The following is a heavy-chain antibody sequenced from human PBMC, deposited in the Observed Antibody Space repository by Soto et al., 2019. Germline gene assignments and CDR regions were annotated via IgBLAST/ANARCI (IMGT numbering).Heavy chain of an antibody. V-gene: IGHV3-13*01. CDR3: ARQASYWHGGGGWFDP. Sequence: ESGGGLVQPGGSLRLSCAASGLTFSAYDMHWVRQTTGKGLEWVAAIGTQHDAYYPDSVKGRFTISRENAKNSLYLQMNSRGAGETAVYYCARQASYWHGGGGWFDPWGQGTLVTVSS. CDR1: GLTFSAYD. CDR2: IGTQHDA. J-gene: IGHJ5*02. D-gene: IGHD2-8*02.